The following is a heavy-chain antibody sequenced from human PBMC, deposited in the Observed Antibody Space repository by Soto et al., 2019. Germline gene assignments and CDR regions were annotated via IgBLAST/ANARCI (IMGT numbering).Heavy chain of an antibody. V-gene: IGHV1-46*01. CDR3: ARRMSSGYYSKSPFDY. Sequence: AAVKVSCKASGYTFASYYMHWVRQAPGQGLEWMGIINPSGGSTSYAQKFQGRVTMTRDTSTSTVYMELSSLRSEDTAVYYCARRMSSGYYSKSPFDYWGQGTLVTVSS. CDR1: GYTFASYY. CDR2: INPSGGST. J-gene: IGHJ4*02. D-gene: IGHD3-22*01.